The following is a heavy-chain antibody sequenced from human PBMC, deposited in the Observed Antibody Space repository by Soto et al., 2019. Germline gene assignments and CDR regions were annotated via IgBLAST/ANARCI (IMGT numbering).Heavy chain of an antibody. V-gene: IGHV1-69*06. CDR2: IIPIFGTA. Sequence: ASVKVSCKASGGTFSSCAISWVRQAPGQGLEWMGGIIPIFGTANYAQKFQGRVTITADKSTSTAYMELSSLRSEDTAVYYCAREDLYSSRHTGWGQGTLVTVSS. CDR3: AREDLYSSRHTG. CDR1: GGTFSSCA. D-gene: IGHD6-13*01. J-gene: IGHJ4*02.